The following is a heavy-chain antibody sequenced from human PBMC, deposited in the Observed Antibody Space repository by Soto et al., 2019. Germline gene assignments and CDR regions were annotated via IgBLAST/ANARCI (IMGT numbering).Heavy chain of an antibody. CDR2: INTDGSGT. D-gene: IGHD3-16*01. CDR3: ASPTVGGFDR. CDR1: GFTFRTYW. J-gene: IGHJ4*02. V-gene: IGHV3-74*01. Sequence: EVQLVESGGGLVQPGGSLRLSCAASGFTFRTYWMHWVRQVAGKGLEWVSHINTDGSGTSYADSVKGQFTISRDNAKNTLYLQMNNLRAEDTALYHCASPTVGGFDRWGQGTLVTVSS.